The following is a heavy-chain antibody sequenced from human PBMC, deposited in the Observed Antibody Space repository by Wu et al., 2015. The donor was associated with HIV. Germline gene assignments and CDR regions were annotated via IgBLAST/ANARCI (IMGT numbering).Heavy chain of an antibody. V-gene: IGHV1-69*06. J-gene: IGHJ6*02. CDR1: GGTLRNHA. D-gene: IGHD5-24*01. CDR3: ARGSILDMSTPSYFYYVLDV. Sequence: QLVQSGAEVKKPGSSVKVSCRASGGTLRNHAVTWVRQALDKGLSGWEGSSLSLVQQIYAQKFQGRVTIIADKPTNTAYMELSSLRSDDTAIYYCARGSILDMSTPSYFYYVLDVWGQGTTVTVSS. CDR2: SSLSLVQ.